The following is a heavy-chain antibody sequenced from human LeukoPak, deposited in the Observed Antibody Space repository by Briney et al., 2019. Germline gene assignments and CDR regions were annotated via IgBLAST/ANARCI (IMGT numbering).Heavy chain of an antibody. V-gene: IGHV4-39*01. D-gene: IGHD1-1*01. CDR2: IYYSGTT. CDR3: ARRSTKENGFDF. J-gene: IGHJ4*02. Sequence: SETLSLTCTVSGGSISSSSYYWGWIRQPPGEGLEWIGTIYYSGTTYYNPSLGSRVTISLDTSKNQFSLKLTSVAAADTAVYYCARRSTKENGFDFWGQGTLVTVSS. CDR1: GGSISSSSYY.